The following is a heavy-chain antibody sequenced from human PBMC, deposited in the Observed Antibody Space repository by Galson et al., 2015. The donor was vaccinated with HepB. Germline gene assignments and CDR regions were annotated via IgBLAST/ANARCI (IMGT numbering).Heavy chain of an antibody. CDR1: GFTFSSYS. V-gene: IGHV3-48*01. D-gene: IGHD3-10*01. CDR3: ARVRPNEYGSGSLDAFDI. Sequence: SLRLSCAASGFTFSSYSMNWVRQAPGKGLEWVSYISSSSSTIYYADSVKGRFTISRDNAKNSLYLQMNSLRAEDTAVYYCARVRPNEYGSGSLDAFDIWGQGTMVTVSS. J-gene: IGHJ3*02. CDR2: ISSSSSTI.